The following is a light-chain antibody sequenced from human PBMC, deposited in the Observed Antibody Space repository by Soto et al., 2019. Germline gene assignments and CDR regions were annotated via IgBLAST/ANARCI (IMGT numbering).Light chain of an antibody. Sequence: QPAQTQPASVSGSPGQSITISCTGTSSDVGGYNYVSWYQQHPGKAPKLIIYDVSNRPSGVSNRFSGSKSGNTASLTISGLQAEDDTDYYCSSYTSTSTYVFGTGTKLTVL. CDR1: SSDVGGYNY. CDR3: SSYTSTSTYV. CDR2: DVS. V-gene: IGLV2-14*03. J-gene: IGLJ1*01.